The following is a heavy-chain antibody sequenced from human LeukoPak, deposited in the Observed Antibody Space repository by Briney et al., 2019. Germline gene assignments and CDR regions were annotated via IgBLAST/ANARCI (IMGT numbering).Heavy chain of an antibody. Sequence: ASVKVSCKASGYTFTSNGITWVRQAPGEGPEWMGWISGSTGDTNYAQKFQGRVTMTADTSSSTAYMELRSLRSDDTAIYYCARDENYGIFFNVDYWGQGTLVTVSS. J-gene: IGHJ4*02. D-gene: IGHD4-17*01. CDR3: ARDENYGIFFNVDY. CDR1: GYTFTSNG. CDR2: ISGSTGDT. V-gene: IGHV1-18*01.